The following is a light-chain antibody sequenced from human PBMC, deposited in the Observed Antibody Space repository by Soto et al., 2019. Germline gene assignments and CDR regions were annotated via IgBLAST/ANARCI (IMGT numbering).Light chain of an antibody. Sequence: QSALTQPPSLSGAPGQRVTISCTGSSSNIGANSDVHWYQQLAGAAPKLLIYGTSNRPSGVSDRFSGSKSGTSASRAITGLQAEDEADYYCQSYDSSLSGFYVFGTGTKVTVL. V-gene: IGLV1-40*01. CDR2: GTS. J-gene: IGLJ1*01. CDR1: SSNIGANSD. CDR3: QSYDSSLSGFYV.